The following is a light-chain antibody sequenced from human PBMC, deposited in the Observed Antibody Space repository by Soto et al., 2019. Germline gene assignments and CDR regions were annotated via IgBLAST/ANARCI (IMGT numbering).Light chain of an antibody. J-gene: IGKJ4*01. Sequence: EVVMTQSPGTLSVSPGERATLSCRASQSVRDNLAWYSQKPGQAPRLLIYGASTRATGTPARFSGSLSGTEFTLTIRSLRSEDFAVYYCQQYDNWPLTFGRGTKVEIK. CDR2: GAS. CDR1: QSVRDN. V-gene: IGKV3D-15*01. CDR3: QQYDNWPLT.